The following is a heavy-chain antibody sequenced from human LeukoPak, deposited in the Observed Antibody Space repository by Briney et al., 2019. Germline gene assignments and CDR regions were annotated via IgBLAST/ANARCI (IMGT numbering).Heavy chain of an antibody. J-gene: IGHJ4*02. CDR1: GFTVSSNY. CDR3: ATAYYGSGSYYKPEYYFDY. V-gene: IGHV3-53*01. Sequence: GGSLRLSCAASGFTVSSNYMTWVRQAPGKGLEWASVIYSGGSTYYADSVKGRFTISRDNSKNTLYLQMNSLRAEDTAVYYCATAYYGSGSYYKPEYYFDYWGQGTLVTVSS. D-gene: IGHD3-10*01. CDR2: IYSGGST.